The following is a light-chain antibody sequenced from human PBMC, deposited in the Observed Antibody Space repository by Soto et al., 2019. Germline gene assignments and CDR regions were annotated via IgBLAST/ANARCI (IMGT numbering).Light chain of an antibody. Sequence: DIQMTQSPSTLSASVGDRVTITCRASQGISSWLGWYQQKPGKAPKLRIYKASSLESGVPSRFSGSGSGTEFTLTVSSLQPDDFATYYCQQYNSYKWAFGQGTKVEIK. V-gene: IGKV1-5*03. CDR1: QGISSW. CDR2: KAS. J-gene: IGKJ1*01. CDR3: QQYNSYKWA.